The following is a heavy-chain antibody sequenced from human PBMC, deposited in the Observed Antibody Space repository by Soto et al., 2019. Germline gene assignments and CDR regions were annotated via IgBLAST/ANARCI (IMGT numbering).Heavy chain of an antibody. J-gene: IGHJ4*02. Sequence: QVQLQQWGAGLLKPSETLSLTCAVYGGSFSGYYWSWIRQPPGKGLEWIGEINHSGSTNYTPSLKSRVTISVDTSKNQFSLKLGSVTAADTAVYYCAREKPYSSSWYHDYWGQGTLVTVSS. CDR1: GGSFSGYY. D-gene: IGHD6-13*01. V-gene: IGHV4-34*01. CDR2: INHSGST. CDR3: AREKPYSSSWYHDY.